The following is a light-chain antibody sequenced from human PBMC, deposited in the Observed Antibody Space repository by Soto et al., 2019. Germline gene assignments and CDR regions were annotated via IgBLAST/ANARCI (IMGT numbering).Light chain of an antibody. CDR3: QTWTTGIQV. CDR1: SGRNTYS. Sequence: QAVVTQSPSASASLGASVKLTCTLSSGRNTYSIAWHQQQPDKGPRYLMKLNDDGSHTRGDGIPDRFSGSSSGAERYLTISSLQSEDEADYYCQTWTTGIQVFGGGTKLTVL. CDR2: LNDDGSH. V-gene: IGLV4-69*01. J-gene: IGLJ3*02.